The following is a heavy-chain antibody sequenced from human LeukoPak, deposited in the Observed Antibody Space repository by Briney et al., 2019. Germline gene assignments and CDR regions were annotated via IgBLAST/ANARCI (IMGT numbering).Heavy chain of an antibody. CDR1: GFTFSSYG. V-gene: IGHV3-30*02. CDR2: IRYDGSNK. Sequence: GGSLTLSCAASGFTFSSYGMHWVRQAPGKGLEWVAFIRYDGSNKYYADSVKGRFTISRDNSKNTLYLQMNSLRAEDTAVYYCANSLKVVTPAPFDYWGQGTLVTVSS. CDR3: ANSLKVVTPAPFDY. J-gene: IGHJ4*02. D-gene: IGHD4-23*01.